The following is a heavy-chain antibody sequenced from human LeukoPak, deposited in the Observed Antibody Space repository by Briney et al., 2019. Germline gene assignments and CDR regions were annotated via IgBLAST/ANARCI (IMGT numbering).Heavy chain of an antibody. CDR3: ARDIVVVVASTYYYYYGMDV. CDR1: GFTFSTYN. J-gene: IGHJ6*04. CDR2: ISSSGSYI. V-gene: IGHV3-21*06. Sequence: GGSLRLSCAASGFTFSTYNMNWVRQAPGKGLEWVSSISSSGSYIHYAGSVKGRFTISRDNAKNSLYLQMNSLRAEDTAVYYCARDIVVVVASTYYYYYGMDVWGKGTTVTVSS. D-gene: IGHD2-15*01.